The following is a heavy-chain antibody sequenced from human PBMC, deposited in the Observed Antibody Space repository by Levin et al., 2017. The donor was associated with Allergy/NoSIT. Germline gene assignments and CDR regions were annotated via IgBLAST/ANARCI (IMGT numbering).Heavy chain of an antibody. CDR3: AKDGSHCLDY. J-gene: IGHJ4*02. CDR2: ISYDGSNK. V-gene: IGHV3-30*18. D-gene: IGHD6-13*01. CDR1: GFTFSSYG. Sequence: GESLKISCAASGFTFSSYGMHWVRQAPGKGLEWVAVISYDGSNKYYADSVKGRFTISRDNSKNTLYLQMNSLRAEDTAVYYCAKDGSHCLDYWGQGTLVTVSS.